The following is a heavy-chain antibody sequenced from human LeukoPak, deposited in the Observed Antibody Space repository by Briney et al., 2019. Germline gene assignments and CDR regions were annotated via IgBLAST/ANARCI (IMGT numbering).Heavy chain of an antibody. CDR1: GFSSSNYA. V-gene: IGHV3-72*01. D-gene: IGHD3-22*01. CDR3: ARGPYYYDRSGFIYFDY. J-gene: IGHJ4*02. Sequence: GGSLRLSCAASGFSSSNYAMHWVRQAPGKGLEWVGRSRNKANSYITEYAASVKGRFTISRDDSKNSLDLQMNSLKTEDTAVYYCARGPYYYDRSGFIYFDYWGQGTLVTVFS. CDR2: SRNKANSYIT.